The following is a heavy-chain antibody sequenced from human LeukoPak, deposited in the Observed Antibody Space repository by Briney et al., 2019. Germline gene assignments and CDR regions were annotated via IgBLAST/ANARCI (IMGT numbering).Heavy chain of an antibody. V-gene: IGHV4-59*01. CDR3: ARAPGSAYYPYYYMDV. D-gene: IGHD6-19*01. Sequence: SETLSLTCTVSGGSISNYYWSWIRQPPGKGLEWIGYIYDTGSTNYNPSLKGRVTISVDTSKNQFSLNLNSVTAADTAEYYCARAPGSAYYPYYYMDVWGKGTTVTVPS. CDR2: IYDTGST. J-gene: IGHJ6*03. CDR1: GGSISNYY.